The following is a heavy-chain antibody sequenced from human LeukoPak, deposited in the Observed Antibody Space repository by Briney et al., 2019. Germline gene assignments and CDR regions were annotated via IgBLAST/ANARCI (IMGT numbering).Heavy chain of an antibody. D-gene: IGHD3-10*02. Sequence: GGSLRLSCAASGFTFSSYNMNWVRQAPGKGLEWVSSITSSSSYIYYADSVKGRFTISRDNAKNSLFLQMNSLTAEDTAVYYCAELGITMIGGVWGKGTTVTISS. CDR1: GFTFSSYN. CDR3: AELGITMIGGV. CDR2: ITSSSSYI. J-gene: IGHJ6*04. V-gene: IGHV3-21*01.